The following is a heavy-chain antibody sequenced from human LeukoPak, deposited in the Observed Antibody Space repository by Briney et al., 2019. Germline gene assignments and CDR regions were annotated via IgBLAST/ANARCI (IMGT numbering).Heavy chain of an antibody. CDR2: FSGSGDNT. V-gene: IGHV3-23*01. CDR1: GFIFSNYA. D-gene: IGHD3-9*01. CDR3: AKLYYDILTGYPYYFDY. Sequence: GESLRLSCAASGFIFSNYAMSWVRQAPGKGLEWVSTFSGSGDNTYYADSVKGRFTISRDNSKNTLYLQMNSLRAEDTAIYYCAKLYYDILTGYPYYFDYWGQGTLVTVSS. J-gene: IGHJ4*02.